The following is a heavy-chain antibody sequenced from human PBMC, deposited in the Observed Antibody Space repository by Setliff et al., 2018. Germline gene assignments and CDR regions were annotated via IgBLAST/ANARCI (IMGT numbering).Heavy chain of an antibody. V-gene: IGHV1-18*01. D-gene: IGHD1-26*01. J-gene: IGHJ3*02. Sequence: GASVKVSCKASGYTFTSYGISWVRQAPGQGLEWMGWISAYNGNTNYAQKLQGRVTMTTDTSTSTACMELRSLRSDDTAVYYCARDEWELVGLESAFDIWGQGTMVTVSS. CDR1: GYTFTSYG. CDR2: ISAYNGNT. CDR3: ARDEWELVGLESAFDI.